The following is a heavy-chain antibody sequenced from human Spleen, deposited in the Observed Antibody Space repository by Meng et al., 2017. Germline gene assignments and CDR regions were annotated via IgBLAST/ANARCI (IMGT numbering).Heavy chain of an antibody. CDR3: ASAGEYCTNGVCYSPSYWYFDL. CDR2: IYHSGST. J-gene: IGHJ2*01. Sequence: VESSCTLSTTVAGSVGASRTSHGWCWVRQPQGKGLEWIGEIYHSGSTNYNPSLKSRVTISVDKSKNQFSLKLSSVTAADTAVYYCASAGEYCTNGVCYSPSYWYFDLWGRGTLVTVSS. V-gene: IGHV4-4*02. D-gene: IGHD2-8*01. CDR1: VGASRTSHG.